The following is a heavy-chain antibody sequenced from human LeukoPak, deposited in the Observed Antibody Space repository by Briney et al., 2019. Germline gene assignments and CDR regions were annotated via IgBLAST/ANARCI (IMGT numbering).Heavy chain of an antibody. D-gene: IGHD1-26*01. CDR3: ARGWELPGGNWFDP. CDR1: GGSISSYY. J-gene: IGHJ5*02. Sequence: SETLSLACTVSGGSISSYYWSWIRQPPGKGLEWIGYIYYSGSTNYNPSLKSRVTISVDTSKNQFSLKLSSVTAADTAVYYCARGWELPGGNWFDPWGQGTLVTVSS. CDR2: IYYSGST. V-gene: IGHV4-59*01.